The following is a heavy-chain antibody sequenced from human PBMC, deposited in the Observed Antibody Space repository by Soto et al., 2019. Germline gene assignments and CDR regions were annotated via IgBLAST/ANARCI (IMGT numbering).Heavy chain of an antibody. J-gene: IGHJ4*02. Sequence: QEQLQESGPRLVKPSETLSLTCSVSGGSISNYHWSWIRQPPGKELEWIGYLSYTGSTNYSPSLKSRVTMLLATSKKQFSLKLSSVTAADTAVYYCARVAADAYWSGYDDYWGQGTLVTVSS. CDR2: LSYTGST. V-gene: IGHV4-59*01. CDR1: GGSISNYH. CDR3: ARVAADAYWSGYDDY. D-gene: IGHD3-3*01.